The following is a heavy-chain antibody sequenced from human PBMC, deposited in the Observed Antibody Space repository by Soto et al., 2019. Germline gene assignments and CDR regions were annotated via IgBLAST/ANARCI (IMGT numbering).Heavy chain of an antibody. V-gene: IGHV1-8*01. Sequence: ASVKVSCKASGYTFTSYDINWVRQATGQGLEWMGWMNPNSGNTGYAQKFQGRVTMTRNTSISTAYMELSSLRSEDTAVYYCASPGDIVDVLDVWGKGTTVTVSS. CDR3: ASPGDIVDVLDV. CDR1: GYTFTSYD. D-gene: IGHD2-15*01. CDR2: MNPNSGNT. J-gene: IGHJ6*04.